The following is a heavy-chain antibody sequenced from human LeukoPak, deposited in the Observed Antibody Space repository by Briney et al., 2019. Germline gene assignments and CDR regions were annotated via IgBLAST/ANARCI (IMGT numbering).Heavy chain of an antibody. CDR2: IIPIFGTA. J-gene: IGHJ6*02. D-gene: IGHD1-26*01. CDR1: GGTFSSYA. V-gene: IGHV1-69*13. Sequence: SVKVSCKASGGTFSSYAISWVRQAPGQGLEWMGGIIPIFGTANYAQKFQGRVTITADESTSTAYMELSSLRSEDTAVYYCARNWEPPVYYYYGMDVWGQGTTVTVSS. CDR3: ARNWEPPVYYYYGMDV.